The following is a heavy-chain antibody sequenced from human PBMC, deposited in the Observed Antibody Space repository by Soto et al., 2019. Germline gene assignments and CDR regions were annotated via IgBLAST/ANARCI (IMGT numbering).Heavy chain of an antibody. D-gene: IGHD1-26*01. CDR2: IYQSGST. Sequence: SETLSLTCPVSGYSISIGNYWGWIRQPPGKRLEWTGSIYQSGSTYYNPSLRSRATISVDTSKNQFSLKLSSVTAADTAVYYCARVLGAPLYYFDYWGQGILVTVSS. CDR1: GYSISIGNY. CDR3: ARVLGAPLYYFDY. V-gene: IGHV4-38-2*02. J-gene: IGHJ4*02.